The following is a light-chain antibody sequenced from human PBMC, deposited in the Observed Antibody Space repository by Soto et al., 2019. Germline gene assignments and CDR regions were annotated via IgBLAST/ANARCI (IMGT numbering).Light chain of an antibody. V-gene: IGKV3-11*01. CDR1: QSVSTY. Sequence: VLTQSPATLSLSPGERATLSCRASQSVSTYLAWYQQKPGQAPKLLISDASNRATGIPARFSGSGSGTDFTLTVSSLEPEDFAVYYCQQRSDWPLTFGGGTKVQIK. J-gene: IGKJ4*01. CDR2: DAS. CDR3: QQRSDWPLT.